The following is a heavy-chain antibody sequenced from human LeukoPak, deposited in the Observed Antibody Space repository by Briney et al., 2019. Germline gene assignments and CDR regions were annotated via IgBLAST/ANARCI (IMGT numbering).Heavy chain of an antibody. CDR3: ARGRGDYGNYDDWLDP. V-gene: IGHV4-31*03. CDR1: GASISNGGYY. Sequence: SETLSLTCSVSGASISNGGYYCSWIRQHPEKGLEWIGYIYYSGSTYYNPSLKSRVTTSLDTSKSQFSLKLSSVTAADTAVYYCARGRGDYGNYDDWLDPWGQGTLVTVSS. CDR2: IYYSGST. D-gene: IGHD4-11*01. J-gene: IGHJ5*02.